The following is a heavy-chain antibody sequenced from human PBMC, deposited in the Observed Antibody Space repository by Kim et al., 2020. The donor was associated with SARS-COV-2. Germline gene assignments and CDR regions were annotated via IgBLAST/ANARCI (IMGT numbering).Heavy chain of an antibody. V-gene: IGHV3-21*06. D-gene: IGHD2-21*01. CDR3: ARGASDCGGGNCYDY. J-gene: IGHJ4*02. Sequence: GGSLRLSCAASGFTFRTYSFNWVRQAPGKGLEWVSFISGGGTFIKYADSVKGRFTISRDDATTSLYLQMNSLRPDDTALYFCARGASDCGGGNCYDYWGQGSLVTVSS. CDR2: ISGGGTFI. CDR1: GFTFRTYS.